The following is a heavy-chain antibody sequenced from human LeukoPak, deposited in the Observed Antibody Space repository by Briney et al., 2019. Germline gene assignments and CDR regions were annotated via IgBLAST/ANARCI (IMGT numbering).Heavy chain of an antibody. CDR2: FFSSGNT. CDR3: ARYSGIYGHDY. CDR1: GGPFTSFH. D-gene: IGHD3-10*01. V-gene: IGHV4-4*07. J-gene: IGHJ4*02. Sequence: SETLPLTCTDSGGPFTSFHWICIRQPPGKGLEWIGRFFSSGNTNYNPSFKSRASISVDKSKNQFSLKLTSVTAADTAVYYCARYSGIYGHDYWGQGTLVSVSS.